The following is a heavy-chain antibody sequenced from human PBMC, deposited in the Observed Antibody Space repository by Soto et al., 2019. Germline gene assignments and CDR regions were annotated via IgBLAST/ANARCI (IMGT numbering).Heavy chain of an antibody. D-gene: IGHD3-22*01. J-gene: IGHJ4*02. CDR1: GGSISSGDYY. CDR2: IYYSGST. V-gene: IGHV4-30-4*01. CDR3: ARVSPDYYDSSGSYDFDY. Sequence: TLSLTCTVSGGSISSGDYYWSWIRQPPEKGLEWIGYIYYSGSTYYNPSLKSRVTISVDTSKNQFSLKLSSVTAADTAVYYCARVSPDYYDSSGSYDFDYWGQGTLVTVSS.